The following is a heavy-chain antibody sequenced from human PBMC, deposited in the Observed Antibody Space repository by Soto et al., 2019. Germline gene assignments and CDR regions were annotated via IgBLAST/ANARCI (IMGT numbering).Heavy chain of an antibody. Sequence: QVTLKESGPVLVKPTETLTLTCTVSGFSLSNARMGVSWIRQPPGKALEWLAHICSNDEKSYSTSLKSRITISKDTSKSQVVLTMNNLDPVDKATYYRARTERAEYSSGYGVDYWGQGTLVTVCS. D-gene: IGHD6-19*01. CDR2: ICSNDEK. CDR1: GFSLSNARMG. V-gene: IGHV2-26*01. CDR3: ARTERAEYSSGYGVDY. J-gene: IGHJ4*02.